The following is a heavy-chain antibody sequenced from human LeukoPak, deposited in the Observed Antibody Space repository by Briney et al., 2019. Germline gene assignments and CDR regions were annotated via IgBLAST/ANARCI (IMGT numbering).Heavy chain of an antibody. D-gene: IGHD3-16*02. Sequence: SETLSLTCAVYGGSFSGYYWSWIRQPPGKGLEWIGEINHSGSTNYNPSLKSRVTISVDTSKNQFSLKLSSVTAADTAVYYCARGPKRIMITFGGVIVIGFDPWGRGTLVTVSS. J-gene: IGHJ5*02. CDR1: GGSFSGYY. CDR2: INHSGST. V-gene: IGHV4-34*01. CDR3: ARGPKRIMITFGGVIVIGFDP.